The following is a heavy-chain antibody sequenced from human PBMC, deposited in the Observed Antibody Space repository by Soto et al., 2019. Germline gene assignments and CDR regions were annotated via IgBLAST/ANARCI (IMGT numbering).Heavy chain of an antibody. CDR3: ARPGSKDYYGMDV. D-gene: IGHD4-4*01. CDR1: GYSFTSYW. V-gene: IGHV5-51*01. J-gene: IGHJ6*02. Sequence: PGESLKISCKGSGYSFTSYWIGWVRPMPGKGLEWMGIIYPGDSDTRYSPSFQGQVTISADKSISTAYLQWSSLKASDTAMYYCARPGSKDYYGMDVWGQGTTVTVSS. CDR2: IYPGDSDT.